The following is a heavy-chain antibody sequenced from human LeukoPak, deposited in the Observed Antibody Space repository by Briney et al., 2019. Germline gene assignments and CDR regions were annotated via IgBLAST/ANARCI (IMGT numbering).Heavy chain of an antibody. CDR1: GGSISNRY. D-gene: IGHD2-2*03. J-gene: IGHJ5*02. CDR2: IYYSGST. Sequence: SETLSLTCTVSGGSISNRYWSWIRQPPGKGLEWIGYIYYSGSTNYNPSLKSRVTISVDTSKNQFSLKLSSVTAADTAVYYCARWMIWFDPWGQGTLVTVSS. CDR3: ARWMIWFDP. V-gene: IGHV4-59*11.